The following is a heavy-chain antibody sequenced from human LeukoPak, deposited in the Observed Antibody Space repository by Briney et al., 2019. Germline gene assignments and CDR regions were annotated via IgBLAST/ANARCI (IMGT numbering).Heavy chain of an antibody. CDR2: IYYTGST. CDR3: ARDKGPGGYFNY. Sequence: SETLSLTCSVSGDSIINYYWSWIRQPPGKGLEWIGYIYYTGSTNYNPSLKSRVTISVDTSKNQLSLKLSSVTAADTAVYYCARDKGPGGYFNYWGQGTLVTAPS. CDR1: GDSIINYY. J-gene: IGHJ4*02. D-gene: IGHD1-14*01. V-gene: IGHV4-59*01.